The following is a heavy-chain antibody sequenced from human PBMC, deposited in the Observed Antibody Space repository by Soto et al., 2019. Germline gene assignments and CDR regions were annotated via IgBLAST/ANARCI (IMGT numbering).Heavy chain of an antibody. J-gene: IGHJ4*02. Sequence: EVQLLESGGGLVQPGGSLRLSCAASGITISNYPMSWVRQAPGKALDWVSGISGSGDRTYYADSAKGRFTISKDISKNSLSLQLDSLGVEDTAVYFCVKDDGGYPSTAPLWGQGTLVTVSS. CDR1: GITISNYP. D-gene: IGHD3-22*01. CDR3: VKDDGGYPSTAPL. V-gene: IGHV3-23*01. CDR2: ISGSGDRT.